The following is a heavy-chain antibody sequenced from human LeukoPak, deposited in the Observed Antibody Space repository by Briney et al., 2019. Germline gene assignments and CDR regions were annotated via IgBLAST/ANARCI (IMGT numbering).Heavy chain of an antibody. Sequence: SETLSLTCTVSVGTISNYYGSWIRQPPGGGLEWVGHINFSGSTNYNPSLMSRVIITVDTTTNQTSLQLISVTAADAAAYYCARGEFVGAGILGCLDLWGQGTLVTVSS. D-gene: IGHD6-13*01. CDR3: ARGEFVGAGILGCLDL. CDR2: INFSGST. V-gene: IGHV4-59*01. CDR1: VGTISNYY. J-gene: IGHJ5*02.